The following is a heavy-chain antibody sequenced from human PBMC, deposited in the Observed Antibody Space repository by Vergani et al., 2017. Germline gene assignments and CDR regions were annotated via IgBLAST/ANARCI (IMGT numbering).Heavy chain of an antibody. V-gene: IGHV3-21*04. D-gene: IGHD1-26*01. CDR1: GFTFSSYN. Sequence: EVQLVESGGGLVKPGGSLRLSCSASGFTFSSYNINWVRQAPGRGLEWVSFISSSSTSIHYADSMKGRVTISGDNARNSLFLHMNGLRAEDTAVYYCAIPGPDSGWFDPWGQGTLVTVSS. J-gene: IGHJ5*02. CDR3: AIPGPDSGWFDP. CDR2: ISSSSTSI.